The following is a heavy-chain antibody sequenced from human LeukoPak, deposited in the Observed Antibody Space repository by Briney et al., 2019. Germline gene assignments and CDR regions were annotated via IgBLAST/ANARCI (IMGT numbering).Heavy chain of an antibody. J-gene: IGHJ3*02. V-gene: IGHV4-30-4*01. CDR3: AGESRPMVRGVIIGDAFDI. CDR1: GGSISSGDYY. CDR2: IYYSGST. D-gene: IGHD3-10*01. Sequence: SETLSLTCTVSGGSISSGDYYWGWIRQPRGKGLEWIVYIYYSGSTCYNPSLKSRVTISVDTSKNQFSLKLSAVTAADTAVYYCAGESRPMVRGVIIGDAFDIWGQGTMVTVSS.